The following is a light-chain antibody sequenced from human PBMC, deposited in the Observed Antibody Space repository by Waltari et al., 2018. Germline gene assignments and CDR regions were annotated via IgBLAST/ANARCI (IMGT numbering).Light chain of an antibody. Sequence: EIVMTQSPATLSVSPGERATLPCRASQSVSSNLAWYQQKPGQAPRLLIYGASTRATGIPARFSGSGSGTEFTITISSLQSEDFAVYYCQQYNNWPRTFGQGTKVEIK. CDR2: GAS. V-gene: IGKV3-15*01. CDR1: QSVSSN. J-gene: IGKJ1*01. CDR3: QQYNNWPRT.